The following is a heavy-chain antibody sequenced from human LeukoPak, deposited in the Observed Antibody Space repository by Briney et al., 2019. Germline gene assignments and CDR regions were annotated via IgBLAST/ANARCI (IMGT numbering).Heavy chain of an antibody. CDR3: AADGGGLSSVVTPRSSPFDY. J-gene: IGHJ4*02. V-gene: IGHV1-24*01. Sequence: ASVKVSCRVSGYTLNELSMHWVRQAPGKGLEWMGGFDPADGETVYAHRFQGRLTMTEDTSTNTGYMELTSLRSEDTAVYYCAADGGGLSSVVTPRSSPFDYWGQGTLVTVSS. D-gene: IGHD4-23*01. CDR2: FDPADGET. CDR1: GYTLNELS.